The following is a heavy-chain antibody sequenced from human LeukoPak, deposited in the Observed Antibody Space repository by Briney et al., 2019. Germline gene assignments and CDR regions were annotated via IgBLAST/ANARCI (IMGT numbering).Heavy chain of an antibody. CDR1: GLTISMYW. D-gene: IGHD1-26*01. Sequence: PGGSLRLSCEVSGLTISMYWLTWVRQAPGKGLQWVARISQDGTETLYADSVKGRFTLSKDNADKSLYLQMNSLTTEDTAVYYCVRLWEFDYWGQGTLVTVSS. CDR2: ISQDGTET. V-gene: IGHV3-7*01. J-gene: IGHJ4*02. CDR3: VRLWEFDY.